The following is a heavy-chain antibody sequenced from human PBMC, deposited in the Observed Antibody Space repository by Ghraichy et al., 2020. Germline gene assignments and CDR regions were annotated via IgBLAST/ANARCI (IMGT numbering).Heavy chain of an antibody. J-gene: IGHJ5*02. D-gene: IGHD4-17*01. Sequence: ESLNISCTVSGGSISSDYWNWVRQPPGKGLEWLGSIFYTGSVNYNPSVKSRVTISLNTSRMQFSLNLTSLTAADTAVYYCARERAYGRRRWFDPWGQGTLVTVSS. CDR3: ARERAYGRRRWFDP. V-gene: IGHV4-59*13. CDR1: GGSISSDY. CDR2: IFYTGSV.